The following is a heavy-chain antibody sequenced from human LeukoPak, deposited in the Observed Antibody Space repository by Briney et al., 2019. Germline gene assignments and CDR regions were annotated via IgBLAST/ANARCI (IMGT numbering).Heavy chain of an antibody. Sequence: GGSLRLSCAASGFTLSNYAMSWVRQAPGKGLEWVSAISGSGGSTYYADSVRGRFTISRDNSKNTLYLQMNSLRAEDTAVYYCAKVSAFGWLWGQGTMVTVSS. V-gene: IGHV3-23*01. CDR3: AKVSAFGWL. CDR2: ISGSGGST. J-gene: IGHJ3*01. D-gene: IGHD3-10*01. CDR1: GFTLSNYA.